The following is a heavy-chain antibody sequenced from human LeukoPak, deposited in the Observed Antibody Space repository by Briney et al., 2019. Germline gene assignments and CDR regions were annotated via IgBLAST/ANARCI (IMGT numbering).Heavy chain of an antibody. Sequence: ASVKVSCKASGGTFSSYAISWVRQAPGQGLEWMGGIIPIFGTANYAQKFQGRVTITADESTSTAYMELSSLRSEDTAVYYCARSYSSSWPYYYGMDVWGQGTTVTVSS. J-gene: IGHJ6*02. CDR1: GGTFSSYA. CDR3: ARSYSSSWPYYYGMDV. CDR2: IIPIFGTA. D-gene: IGHD6-13*01. V-gene: IGHV1-69*13.